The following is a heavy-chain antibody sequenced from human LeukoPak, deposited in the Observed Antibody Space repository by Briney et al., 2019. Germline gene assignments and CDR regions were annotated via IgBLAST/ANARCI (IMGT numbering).Heavy chain of an antibody. Sequence: SETLSLTCTVSGASISGYYWSWIRQPPGKRLEWIGYIISTGTINYNPSLKSRLTMSIDMSTDQFSLRLSSVTAADTAVYYCARVAHSGTPYFDYWGQGILVTVSS. CDR3: ARVAHSGTPYFDY. J-gene: IGHJ4*02. CDR1: GASISGYY. CDR2: IISTGTI. D-gene: IGHD6-13*01. V-gene: IGHV4-59*12.